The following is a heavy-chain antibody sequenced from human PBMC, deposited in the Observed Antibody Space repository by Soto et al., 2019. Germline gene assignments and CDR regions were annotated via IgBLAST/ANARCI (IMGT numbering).Heavy chain of an antibody. V-gene: IGHV5-10-1*01. J-gene: IGHJ6*02. D-gene: IGHD2-15*01. CDR1: GYSFTSYW. CDR2: IDPSDSYT. Sequence: GESLKISCKGSGYSFTSYWISWVRQMPGKXLEWMGRIDPSDSYTNYSPSFQGHVTISADKSISTAYLQWSSLKASDTAMYYCARHALGNCSGGSCYSPYYYYGMDVWGQGTTVTVSS. CDR3: ARHALGNCSGGSCYSPYYYYGMDV.